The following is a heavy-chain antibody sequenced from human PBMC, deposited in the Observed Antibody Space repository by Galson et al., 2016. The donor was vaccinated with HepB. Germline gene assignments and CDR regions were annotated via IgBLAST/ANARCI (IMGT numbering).Heavy chain of an antibody. Sequence: SVKVSCKASGYTFTSYHMHWVRQAPGQGLEWMAIINPSSGSTTYAQKFQGRVTVTRDAPTSTVYMEMTSLRSDDTAVYYCARDLWDCSGGGCDSPFTTIVEADGFDVWGQGTMVTVSS. J-gene: IGHJ3*01. D-gene: IGHD2-15*01. CDR3: ARDLWDCSGGGCDSPFTTIVEADGFDV. V-gene: IGHV1-46*01. CDR1: GYTFTSYH. CDR2: INPSSGST.